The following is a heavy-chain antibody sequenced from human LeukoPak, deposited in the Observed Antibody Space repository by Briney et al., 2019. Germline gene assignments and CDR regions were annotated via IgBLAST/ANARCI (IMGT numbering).Heavy chain of an antibody. D-gene: IGHD3-22*01. J-gene: IGHJ1*01. CDR1: GFTFSSYW. CDR2: INTDGSST. Sequence: PGGSLRLSCAASGFTFSSYWMHWVRQAPGKGLVWVSRINTDGSSTSYADSVKGRFTISRDNAKNTLYLQMNSLRAEDTAVYYCARETYYYDSSGYYFHVAEYFQHWGQGTLVTVSS. V-gene: IGHV3-74*01. CDR3: ARETYYYDSSGYYFHVAEYFQH.